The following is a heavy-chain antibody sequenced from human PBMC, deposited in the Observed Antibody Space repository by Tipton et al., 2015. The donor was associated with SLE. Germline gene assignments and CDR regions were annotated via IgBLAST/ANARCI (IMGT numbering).Heavy chain of an antibody. CDR2: IYYSGTT. V-gene: IGHV4-59*12. D-gene: IGHD1-1*01. CDR1: GGSISSYY. Sequence: TLSLTCTVSGGSISSYYWSWIRQPPGKGLEWIGYIYYSGTTYYNPSLKSRVTISVDTSKNQFSLKLSSVTAADTAVYYCARDQWGPTGTGVDYYYYGMDVWGQGTTVTVSS. CDR3: ARDQWGPTGTGVDYYYYGMDV. J-gene: IGHJ6*02.